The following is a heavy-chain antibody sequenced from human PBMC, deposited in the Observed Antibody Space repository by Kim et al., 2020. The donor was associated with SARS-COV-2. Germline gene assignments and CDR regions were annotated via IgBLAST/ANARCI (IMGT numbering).Heavy chain of an antibody. Sequence: SVKVSCKASGGTFSSYAISWVRQAPGQGLEWMGGIIPIFGTANYAQKFQGRVTITADESTSTAYMELSSLRSEDTAVYYCARVTFNIAAAAHYFDYWGQGTLVTVSS. CDR3: ARVTFNIAAAAHYFDY. CDR2: IIPIFGTA. CDR1: GGTFSSYA. V-gene: IGHV1-69*13. J-gene: IGHJ4*02. D-gene: IGHD6-13*01.